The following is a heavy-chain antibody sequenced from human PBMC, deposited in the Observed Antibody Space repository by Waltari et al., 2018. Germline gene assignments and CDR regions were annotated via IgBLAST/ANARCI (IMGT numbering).Heavy chain of an antibody. Sequence: QVQLQESGPGLVKPSETLSLTCTVSGGSISSYYWSWIRQPPGKGLEWIGYIYYSGTTNYTPALKSRVTISVDTSKNQFSLKLSSVTAADTAVYYCARAPNILTRWFDPWGQGTLVTVSS. V-gene: IGHV4-59*01. CDR2: IYYSGTT. CDR1: GGSISSYY. J-gene: IGHJ5*02. D-gene: IGHD3-9*01. CDR3: ARAPNILTRWFDP.